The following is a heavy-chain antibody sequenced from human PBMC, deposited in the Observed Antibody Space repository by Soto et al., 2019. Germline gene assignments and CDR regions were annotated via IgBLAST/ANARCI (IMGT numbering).Heavy chain of an antibody. D-gene: IGHD3-10*01. CDR1: GFTLSDAW. V-gene: IGHV3-15*01. CDR3: AVHSTTWFRDYFQN. CDR2: IKSKTDGGTI. J-gene: IGHJ1*01. Sequence: EVQLEESGGGLVKPGGSLTLSCVASGFTLSDAWMSWVRQAPGKGLEWVGRIKSKTDGGTIDYAAPVKGRFTISRHDSRNRLYLEINSLKTEDTAVYYCAVHSTTWFRDYFQNWGQGTLVTVSS.